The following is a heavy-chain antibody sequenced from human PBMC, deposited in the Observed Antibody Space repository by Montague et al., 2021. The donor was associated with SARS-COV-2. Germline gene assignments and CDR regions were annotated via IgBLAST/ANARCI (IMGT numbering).Heavy chain of an antibody. V-gene: IGHV3-23*03. CDR1: GFTFSIFA. Sequence: SLRLSCAASGFTFSIFAMSWARQAPGKGLEWISVLYKDDRTTDYPGSVKGRFTISRDNSKNTLYLQMDSLRVEDTAVYYCAKRNGYNPRNWSFDYWGRGTLVTVSS. J-gene: IGHJ4*02. CDR2: LYKDDRTT. CDR3: AKRNGYNPRNWSFDY. D-gene: IGHD5-24*01.